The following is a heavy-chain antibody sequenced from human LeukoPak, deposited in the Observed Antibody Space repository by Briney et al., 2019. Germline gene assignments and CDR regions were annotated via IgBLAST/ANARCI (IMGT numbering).Heavy chain of an antibody. V-gene: IGHV4-39*01. CDR3: LIQDNQDHSESNWFLP. D-gene: IGHD4-11*01. CDR1: GGYIIRGDYY. Sequence: PSETLSLTCTVSGGYIIRGDYYWGRVRQSPGMELEWIGSINYRGTTFYNPSLMSRVTIFVDTSKTQFSLKVTSVSGPDSCRYDCLIQDNQDHSESNWFLPLGPGSLLTVSS. J-gene: IGHJ5*01. CDR2: INYRGTT.